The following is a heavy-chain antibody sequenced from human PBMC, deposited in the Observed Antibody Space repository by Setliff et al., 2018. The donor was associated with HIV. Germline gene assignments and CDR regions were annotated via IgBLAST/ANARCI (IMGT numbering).Heavy chain of an antibody. Sequence: GGSLRLSCAASGFTFSNYWMSWVRQAPGKGLEWVSVIYSGGSTYYADSVKGRFTISRDNSKNTLYLQMNSLRAEDTAVYYCAKDRSGSYSFARDWGQGTLVTVSS. CDR2: IYSGGST. CDR1: GFTFSNYW. D-gene: IGHD1-26*01. CDR3: AKDRSGSYSFARD. J-gene: IGHJ4*02. V-gene: IGHV3-66*02.